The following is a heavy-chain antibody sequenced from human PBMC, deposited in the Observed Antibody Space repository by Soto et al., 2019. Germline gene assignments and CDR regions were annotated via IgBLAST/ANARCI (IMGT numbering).Heavy chain of an antibody. CDR3: SSASNDVFDI. CDR1: GYSFTTYW. CDR2: IYPGDSDS. V-gene: IGHV5-51*01. D-gene: IGHD3-16*01. Sequence: PGESLKISCKGSGYSFTTYWIGWVRQMPGKGLEWMGIIYPGDSDSRYSPSFQDQVTISADKSTSTAYLQWSSLKASDTAMYFCSSASNDVFDIWGQGTMVTVSS. J-gene: IGHJ3*02.